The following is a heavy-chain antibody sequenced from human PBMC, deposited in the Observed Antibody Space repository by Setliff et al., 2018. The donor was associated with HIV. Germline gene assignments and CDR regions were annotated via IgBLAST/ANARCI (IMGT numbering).Heavy chain of an antibody. D-gene: IGHD1-26*01. CDR1: GYSFTSYI. CDR3: AREFPGGTYGFDY. Sequence: VASVKVSCKASGYSFTSYIIHWVRQAPGQGLEWVGRVYPGDASIHYAQKFLGRVTVTRDTSTSTVYTDLSSLRFEDTAVYYCAREFPGGTYGFDYWGQGTLVTVSS. V-gene: IGHV1-46*01. J-gene: IGHJ4*02. CDR2: VYPGDASI.